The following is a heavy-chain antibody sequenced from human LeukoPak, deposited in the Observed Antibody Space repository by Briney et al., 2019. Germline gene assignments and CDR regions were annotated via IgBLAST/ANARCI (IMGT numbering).Heavy chain of an antibody. D-gene: IGHD1-1*01. J-gene: IGHJ6*02. Sequence: GGSLRLSCAASGFTFSSYEMNWVRQAPGKGLKWVSYISSSGRTKYYADSVKGRFTISRDNAKNSLYLQMNSLRAEDTAVYYCAREVRANDYYYGMDVWGQGTTVTVPS. CDR3: AREVRANDYYYGMDV. CDR2: ISSSGRTK. V-gene: IGHV3-48*03. CDR1: GFTFSSYE.